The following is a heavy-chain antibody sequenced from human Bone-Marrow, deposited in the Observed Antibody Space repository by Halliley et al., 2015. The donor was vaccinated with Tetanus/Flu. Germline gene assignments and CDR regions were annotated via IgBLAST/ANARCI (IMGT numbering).Heavy chain of an antibody. Sequence: LGWIGNIHHSGATHSTPPLKGRVAIPVDRSKTQFPRKVNSGTAADTAVYYCARVRDWLNWFDPWGQGTLVTVSS. CDR3: ARVRDWLNWFDP. D-gene: IGHD3-9*01. V-gene: IGHV4-30-2*01. CDR2: IHHSGAT. J-gene: IGHJ5*02.